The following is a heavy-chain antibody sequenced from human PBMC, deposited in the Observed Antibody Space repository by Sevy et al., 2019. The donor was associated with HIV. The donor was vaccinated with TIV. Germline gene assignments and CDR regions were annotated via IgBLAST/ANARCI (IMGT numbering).Heavy chain of an antibody. Sequence: GGSLRLSCAASGFTFSSYEMNWVRQAPGKGLEWVSYISNSGNTISYSDSVRGRFTISRDNARNSLYLLMNSRRAVDTAVYYCAGDLPPSATTVTHFDCWGQGTLVTVSS. D-gene: IGHD4-17*01. V-gene: IGHV3-48*03. CDR1: GFTFSSYE. CDR2: ISNSGNTI. CDR3: AGDLPPSATTVTHFDC. J-gene: IGHJ4*02.